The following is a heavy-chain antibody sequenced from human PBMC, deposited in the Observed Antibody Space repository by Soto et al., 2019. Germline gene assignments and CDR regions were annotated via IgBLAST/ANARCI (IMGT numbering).Heavy chain of an antibody. Sequence: QVQLVESGGGVVQPGRSLRLSCAASGFTFSSYGMHWVRQAPGKGLEWVAVISYDGSNKNYADSVKARFTISRDNSKNTQHLQMNSLRAEDTAVHYHAKEAWSGPMDVWGPGTTVTVSS. CDR1: GFTFSSYG. D-gene: IGHD3-3*01. J-gene: IGHJ6*02. CDR2: ISYDGSNK. V-gene: IGHV3-30*18. CDR3: AKEAWSGPMDV.